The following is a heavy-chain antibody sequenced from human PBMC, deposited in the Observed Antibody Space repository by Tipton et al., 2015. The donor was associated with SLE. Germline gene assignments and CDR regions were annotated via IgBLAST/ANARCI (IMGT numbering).Heavy chain of an antibody. D-gene: IGHD3-16*01. CDR2: IWYDGSNK. J-gene: IGHJ6*02. V-gene: IGHV3-33*01. CDR3: ARNLGSYYGMDV. CDR1: GFTFSSYG. Sequence: SLRLSCAASGFTFSSYGMHWVRQAPGKGLEWVAVIWYDGSNKYYADSVKGRFTISRDNSKNTLYLHMNSLRAEDTAVYYCARNLGSYYGMDVWGQGTTVTVSS.